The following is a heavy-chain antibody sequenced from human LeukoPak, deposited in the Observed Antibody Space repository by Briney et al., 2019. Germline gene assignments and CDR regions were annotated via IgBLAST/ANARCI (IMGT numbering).Heavy chain of an antibody. J-gene: IGHJ4*02. V-gene: IGHV3-7*01. CDR3: ARRYSYGYFDC. Sequence: GGSLRLSCVASGFTFSSYWMSWVRQAPGKGLEWVANIKHDGADKYFVDSVKGRFTISRDNVKNSLFLQMSSLRAEDTAMYYCARRYSYGYFDCWGQGTLVTVSS. CDR1: GFTFSSYW. CDR2: IKHDGADK. D-gene: IGHD5-18*01.